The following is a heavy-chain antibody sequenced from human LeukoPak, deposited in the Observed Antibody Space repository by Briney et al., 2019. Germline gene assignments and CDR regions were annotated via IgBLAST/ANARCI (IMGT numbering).Heavy chain of an antibody. Sequence: PSETLSLTCAVYSGSFSGYYWSWIRQPPGKGLEWIGEINHSGSTNYNPSLKSRVTISVDTSKNQFSLKLSSVTAADTAVYYCARPRLAARPTTDYWGQGTLVTVSS. V-gene: IGHV4-34*01. CDR3: ARPRLAARPTTDY. D-gene: IGHD6-6*01. CDR2: INHSGST. J-gene: IGHJ4*02. CDR1: SGSFSGYY.